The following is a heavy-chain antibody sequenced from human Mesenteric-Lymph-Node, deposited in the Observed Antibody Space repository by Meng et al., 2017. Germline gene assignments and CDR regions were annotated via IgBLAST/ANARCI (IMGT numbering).Heavy chain of an antibody. V-gene: IGHV3-48*03. CDR2: ISRSGGTI. CDR1: GFSFSSYD. J-gene: IGHJ4*02. CDR3: ARFGTQDCSNRYPYYFDY. Sequence: GESLKISCAASGFSFSSYDMNWVRQAPGKGLEWVSYISRSGGTIYYADSVKGRFTISRDNAKNSLYLQMNSLRAEDTGVYYCARFGTQDCSNRYPYYFDYWGQGTLVTVSS. D-gene: IGHD2-2*01.